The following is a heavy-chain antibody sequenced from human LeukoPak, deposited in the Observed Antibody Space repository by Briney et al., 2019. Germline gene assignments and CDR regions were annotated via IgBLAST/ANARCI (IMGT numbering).Heavy chain of an antibody. J-gene: IGHJ5*02. D-gene: IGHD3-3*01. CDR3: ARGVDDYNWFDT. V-gene: IGHV1-18*01. Sequence: ASVKVSCTPSGYTFTSDVISSGRQAAGQELEWMGWISAYNGSTNYAQKLQGIVTMTTYTSPSTAYMEMRSLRPDDTAVYYCARGVDDYNWFDTWGQGTLVT. CDR2: ISAYNGST. CDR1: GYTFTSDV.